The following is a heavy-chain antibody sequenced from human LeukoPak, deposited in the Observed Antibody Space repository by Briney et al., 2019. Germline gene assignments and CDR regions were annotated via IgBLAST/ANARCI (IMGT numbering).Heavy chain of an antibody. V-gene: IGHV3-15*01. J-gene: IGHJ6*03. D-gene: IGHD1-1*01. CDR2: IKRKTDGRTT. Sequence: GGSLRLSCAASGFTFSNAWMSWVRQAPGKGLEWVGRIKRKTDGRTTDYAAPVQGRFTISRDDSKNTLYLQMNSLKTEDTAVYYCTRNADMDVWGKGTTVTVSS. CDR1: GFTFSNAW. CDR3: TRNADMDV.